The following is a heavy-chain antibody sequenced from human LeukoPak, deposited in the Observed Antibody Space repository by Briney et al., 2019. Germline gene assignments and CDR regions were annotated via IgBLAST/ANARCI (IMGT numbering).Heavy chain of an antibody. Sequence: GGSLRLSCAASGFSVNSYGLHWVRQAPGKGLEWVAVIWRDGINEFYADSVKGRFTIFRDNAKNSLYLQMNSLRAEDTAVYYCARFGSTDYWGQGTLVTVSS. D-gene: IGHD3-10*01. CDR2: IWRDGINE. CDR3: ARFGSTDY. V-gene: IGHV3-33*01. CDR1: GFSVNSYG. J-gene: IGHJ4*02.